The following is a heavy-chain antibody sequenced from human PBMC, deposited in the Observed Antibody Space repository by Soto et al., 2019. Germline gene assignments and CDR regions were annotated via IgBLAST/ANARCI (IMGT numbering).Heavy chain of an antibody. CDR1: GGSISSGGYS. CDR2: IYRSGST. Sequence: SENLSLTCAFSGGSISSGGYSWGWIRQPPGKGLEWIGYIYRSGSTYYNPSLKSRVTISVDRSNNQFSLKLSSVTAADTAVYYCARVLGVVRGVIYRFHTGPFDYWGQGTLVTVSS. J-gene: IGHJ4*02. D-gene: IGHD3-10*01. CDR3: ARVLGVVRGVIYRFHTGPFDY. V-gene: IGHV4-30-2*01.